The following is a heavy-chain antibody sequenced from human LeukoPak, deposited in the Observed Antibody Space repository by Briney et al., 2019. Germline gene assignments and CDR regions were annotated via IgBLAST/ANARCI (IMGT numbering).Heavy chain of an antibody. V-gene: IGHV3-23*01. Sequence: TGGSLRLSCAASGFTFSSYAMSWVRQAPGKGLEWVSAISGSGGSTYYADSVKGRFSISRDNSKNTLYLQLNSLRAEDTAVYYCARFHTSSWFDPWDPGTLVTVSS. D-gene: IGHD6-13*01. CDR2: ISGSGGST. CDR3: ARFHTSSWFDP. J-gene: IGHJ5*02. CDR1: GFTFSSYA.